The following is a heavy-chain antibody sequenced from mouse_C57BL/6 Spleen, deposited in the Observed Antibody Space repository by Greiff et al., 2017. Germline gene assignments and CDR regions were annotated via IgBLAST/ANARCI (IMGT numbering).Heavy chain of an antibody. CDR2: IYPGSGNT. V-gene: IGHV1-66*01. J-gene: IGHJ4*01. Sequence: VKLQQSGPELVKPGASVKISCKASGYSFTSYYIHWVKQRPGQGLEWIGWIYPGSGNTKYNEKFKGKATLTADTSSSTAYMQLSSLTSEDSAVYDCARGGYSNPLYAMDYWGQGTSVTVSS. D-gene: IGHD2-5*01. CDR3: ARGGYSNPLYAMDY. CDR1: GYSFTSYY.